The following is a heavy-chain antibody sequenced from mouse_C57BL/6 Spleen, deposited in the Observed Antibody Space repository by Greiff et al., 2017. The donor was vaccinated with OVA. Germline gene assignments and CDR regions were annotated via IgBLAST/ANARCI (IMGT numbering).Heavy chain of an antibody. CDR1: GFNIKDYY. CDR3: ARSWDGYYFDY. J-gene: IGHJ2*01. Sequence: EVQLQESGAELVKPGASVKLSCTASGFNIKDYYMHWVKQRAEQGLEWIGRIDPEDGDTKYAPKFQGKATRKADTSSNTAYLQLSSLTSEDTSVYYCARSWDGYYFDYWGQGTTLTVSS. D-gene: IGHD4-1*01. V-gene: IGHV14-2*01. CDR2: IDPEDGDT.